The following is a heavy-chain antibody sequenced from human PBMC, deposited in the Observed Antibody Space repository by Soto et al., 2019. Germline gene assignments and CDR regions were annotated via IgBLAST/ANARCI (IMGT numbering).Heavy chain of an antibody. Sequence: QLQLQESGPGLVKPSETLSLTCTVSGGSISSTRYYWGWIRQPPGKGLEWIGTIDYSGNTYYNPSLQSRVTISVDTSKSQFSLRMSSVTVADTAVYYCTKRHNYGSGKSGIDVWGQGTTVTVSS. CDR1: GGSISSTRYY. V-gene: IGHV4-39*01. D-gene: IGHD3-10*01. CDR3: TKRHNYGSGKSGIDV. CDR2: IDYSGNT. J-gene: IGHJ6*02.